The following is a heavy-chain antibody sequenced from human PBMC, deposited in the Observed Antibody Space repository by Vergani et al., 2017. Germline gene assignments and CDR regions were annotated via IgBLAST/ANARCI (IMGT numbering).Heavy chain of an antibody. J-gene: IGHJ6*02. CDR3: ARVVNYYGSTGGGMDV. D-gene: IGHD3-10*01. Sequence: QVQLVESGGGVVQPGRSLRLSCAASGFTFSSYAMHWVRQAPGKGLEWVSVIYSGGSTYYADSVKGRFTISRHNSKNTLYLQMNSLRAEDTAVYYCARVVNYYGSTGGGMDVWGQGP. V-gene: IGHV3-NL1*01. CDR2: IYSGGST. CDR1: GFTFSSYA.